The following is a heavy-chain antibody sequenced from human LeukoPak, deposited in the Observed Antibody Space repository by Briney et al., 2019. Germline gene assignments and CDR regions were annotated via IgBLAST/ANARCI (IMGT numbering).Heavy chain of an antibody. CDR1: GGSISSSSYY. V-gene: IGHV4-39*01. CDR2: IYYSGST. J-gene: IGHJ4*02. Sequence: SETLSLTCTVSGGSISSSSYYWGWIRQPPGKGLEWIGSIYYSGSTYYNPSLKSRVTISVDTSKNQFSLKVTSVTAADTAVYYCASVNRGWFGVGEYWGQGTLVTVSS. D-gene: IGHD3-10*01. CDR3: ASVNRGWFGVGEY.